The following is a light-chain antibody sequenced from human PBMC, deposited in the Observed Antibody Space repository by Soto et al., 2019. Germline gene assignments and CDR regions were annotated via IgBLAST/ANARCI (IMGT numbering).Light chain of an antibody. CDR3: QQRSNWPRT. CDR1: QSVSRY. J-gene: IGKJ1*01. V-gene: IGKV3-11*01. CDR2: DAS. Sequence: EIVLTQSPAALSLSPGERATLSCRASQSVSRYLAWYQQKPGQAPRLLIYDASNRATGIPARFSGSGSGTDVTLTISSLEPEDFAVYYCQQRSNWPRTFGQGTKVESK.